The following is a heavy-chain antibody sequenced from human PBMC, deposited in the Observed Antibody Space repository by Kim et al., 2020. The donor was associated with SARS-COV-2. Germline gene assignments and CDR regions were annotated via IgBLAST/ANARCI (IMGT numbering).Heavy chain of an antibody. CDR1: GGSISSYY. CDR3: AREREGYSSGWYLDY. Sequence: SETLSLTCTVSGGSISSYYWSWIRQPPGKGLEWIGYIYYSGSTNYNPSLKSRVTISVDTSKNQFSPKLSSVTAADTAVYYCAREREGYSSGWYLDYWGQGTLVTVSS. J-gene: IGHJ4*02. CDR2: IYYSGST. D-gene: IGHD6-19*01. V-gene: IGHV4-59*13.